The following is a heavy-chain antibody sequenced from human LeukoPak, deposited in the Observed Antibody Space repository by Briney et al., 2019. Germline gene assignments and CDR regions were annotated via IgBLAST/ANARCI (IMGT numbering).Heavy chain of an antibody. Sequence: PSETLSLTCTVSGGSISSSSYYWGWIRQPPGKGLEGIGSIYYSGNTYYNPSLKSRVTISVDTSKNQFSLKLSSVTAADTAVYYCARPSIAARDFDYWGQGTLVTVSS. CDR3: ARPSIAARDFDY. D-gene: IGHD6-6*01. J-gene: IGHJ4*02. CDR1: GGSISSSSYY. CDR2: IYYSGNT. V-gene: IGHV4-39*01.